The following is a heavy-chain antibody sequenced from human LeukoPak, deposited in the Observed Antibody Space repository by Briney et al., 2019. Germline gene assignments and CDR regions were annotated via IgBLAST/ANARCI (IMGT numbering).Heavy chain of an antibody. CDR3: ARVMQGSRDYYFICY. J-gene: IGHJ4*02. Sequence: PSETLSLTYIVSDGSISNFYWGWIRQPPGGGLEWIGYIYDSGITNYDPFVTSYNPSLKSRVTVSMYTSKNQFSLKLRSVTAADTAVYYCARVMQGSRDYYFICYWGPGTLVTVSS. CDR2: IYDSGIT. D-gene: IGHD2-21*02. CDR1: DGSISNFY. V-gene: IGHV4-59*01.